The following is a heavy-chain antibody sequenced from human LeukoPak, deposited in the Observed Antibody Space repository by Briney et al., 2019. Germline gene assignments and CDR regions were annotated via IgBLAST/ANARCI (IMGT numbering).Heavy chain of an antibody. CDR1: GFTFDDYA. D-gene: IGHD6-25*01. CDR2: ISWNSGSI. V-gene: IGHV3-9*01. Sequence: SLRLSCAASGFTFDDYAMHWVRQAPGKGLEWVSGISWNSGSIAYADSVKGRFTISRDNAKNSLYLQMNSLRPEDTALYYCAKDIAHSSGWRGIDYWGQGTLVTVSS. CDR3: AKDIAHSSGWRGIDY. J-gene: IGHJ4*02.